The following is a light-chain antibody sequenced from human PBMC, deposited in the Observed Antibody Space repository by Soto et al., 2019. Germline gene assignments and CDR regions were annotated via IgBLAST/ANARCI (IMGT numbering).Light chain of an antibody. Sequence: QSVLRLPPSASGTPGQSVTISCSGSTSNIGSSSVYWYQQLPGTAPKVFIYENNRRPSGVPDRFSGSKSGTSASLAISGLRSEDEADYYCATWDDSLSGPVFGVGTKLTVL. CDR2: ENN. CDR1: TSNIGSSS. J-gene: IGLJ2*01. V-gene: IGLV1-47*01. CDR3: ATWDDSLSGPV.